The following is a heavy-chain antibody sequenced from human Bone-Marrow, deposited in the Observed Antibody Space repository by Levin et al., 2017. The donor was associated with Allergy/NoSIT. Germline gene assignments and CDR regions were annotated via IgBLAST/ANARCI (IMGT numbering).Heavy chain of an antibody. Sequence: SETLSLTCTVSGDSIKNIHYHWSWLRQTPGKGLEWIGFVYYTGDTDYNPALKGRLSISVDTSKNQFSLELTSVTAADTAVYYCAREGYSSASNGYFHHWGQGTLVTVSS. D-gene: IGHD6-25*01. CDR2: VYYTGDT. CDR1: GDSIKNIHYH. V-gene: IGHV4-30-4*01. CDR3: AREGYSSASNGYFHH. J-gene: IGHJ1*01.